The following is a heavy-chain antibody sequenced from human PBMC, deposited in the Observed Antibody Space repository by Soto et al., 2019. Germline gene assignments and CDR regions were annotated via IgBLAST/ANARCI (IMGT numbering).Heavy chain of an antibody. CDR3: ARDGSGYRSRDYGMDV. CDR1: GDTLSSYA. D-gene: IGHD3-22*01. J-gene: IGHJ6*02. V-gene: IGHV1-69*13. CDR2: IIPIFGTA. Sequence: SVKVSCKASGDTLSSYAIIWVRQAPGQGLEWMGGIIPIFGTANYAQKFQRRVTITADESTSTAYMALSSLRSEDTAVYYCARDGSGYRSRDYGMDVWGQGTTVTISS.